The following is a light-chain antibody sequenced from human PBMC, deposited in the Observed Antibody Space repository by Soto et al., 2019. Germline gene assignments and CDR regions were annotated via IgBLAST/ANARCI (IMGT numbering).Light chain of an antibody. Sequence: DVQMTQSPSTLSASVGDRVTITCRTSQSVSRWLAWYQQKPGKAPKLLISKESTLESGVPSRFSGSGSGTDFTLAIGSLQPDDSATYYCRRYNDNWTCGQGTKV. V-gene: IGKV1-5*03. CDR3: RRYNDNWT. J-gene: IGKJ1*01. CDR2: KES. CDR1: QSVSRW.